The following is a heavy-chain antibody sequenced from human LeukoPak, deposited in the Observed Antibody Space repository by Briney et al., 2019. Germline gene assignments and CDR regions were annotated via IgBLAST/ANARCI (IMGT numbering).Heavy chain of an antibody. CDR2: ISSSGTYI. CDR1: GFTFSTYS. J-gene: IGHJ4*02. Sequence: PGGSLRLSCAASGFTFSTYSMNWVRQAPGKGLEWVSSISSSGTYISYADSVKGRFTISRDNGKNLVYLQMNSLRAEDTAVFYCARESIVATGPDYWGQGTLVTVSS. D-gene: IGHD5-12*01. CDR3: ARESIVATGPDY. V-gene: IGHV3-21*01.